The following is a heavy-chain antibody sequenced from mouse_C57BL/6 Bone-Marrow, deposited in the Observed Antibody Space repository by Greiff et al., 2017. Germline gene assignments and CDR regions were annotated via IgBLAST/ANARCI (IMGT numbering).Heavy chain of an antibody. J-gene: IGHJ2*01. CDR3: ARRMDTVVPYYFDY. D-gene: IGHD1-1*01. CDR2: ILPGSGSN. CDR1: GYTFTGYW. Sequence: QVQLKESGAELMKPGASVKLSCKATGYTFTGYWIEWVKQRPGHGLEWIGEILPGSGSNNYNEKFKGKATFTADTSSNTAYMQRSSLTTEDSAIYYCARRMDTVVPYYFDYWGQGTTLTVSS. V-gene: IGHV1-9*01.